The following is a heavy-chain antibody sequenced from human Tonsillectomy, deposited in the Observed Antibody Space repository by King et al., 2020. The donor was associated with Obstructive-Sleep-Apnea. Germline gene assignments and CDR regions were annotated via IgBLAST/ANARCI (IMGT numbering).Heavy chain of an antibody. CDR1: GFTFDAFA. CDR2: ITWNGDNA. J-gene: IGHJ4*02. CDR3: ATVADY. Sequence: VQLVESGGGLVQPGGSLRLSCAGSGFTFDAFAMYWVRQAPGKGLAWVSGITWNGDNAGYADSLRGRFTISRDNAKNSLYLHMTSLRSDDTAMYYCATVADYWGQGTLITVSS. V-gene: IGHV3-9*01.